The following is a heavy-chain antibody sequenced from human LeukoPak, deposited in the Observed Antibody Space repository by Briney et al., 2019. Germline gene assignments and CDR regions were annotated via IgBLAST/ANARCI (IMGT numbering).Heavy chain of an antibody. V-gene: IGHV4-59*11. CDR3: ARDLVTVTKGFDI. Sequence: SETLSLTCAVSADSFSSHYWTWIRQPPGTGLEWIGYISYIGSTNYNPSLKSRVTISIDTSKNQFSLKLSSVTAADTAVYYCARDLVTVTKGFDIWGQGTMVSASS. D-gene: IGHD4-17*01. CDR1: ADSFSSHY. CDR2: ISYIGST. J-gene: IGHJ3*02.